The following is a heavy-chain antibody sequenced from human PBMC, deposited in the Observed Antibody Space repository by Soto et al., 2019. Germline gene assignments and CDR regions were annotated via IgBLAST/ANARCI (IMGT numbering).Heavy chain of an antibody. V-gene: IGHV3-74*01. Sequence: EVQLVESGGDLVQPGGSLRLSCAASGFTFSSYWMHWVRQAPGEGLVWVSRINSDGSDTSYADSVKGRFTISRDNAKNTLYLRMDSLRAEDTAVDYCVRDQPAEEQLFDFWGPGTLVSVSS. J-gene: IGHJ4*01. CDR2: INSDGSDT. D-gene: IGHD1-26*01. CDR3: VRDQPAEEQLFDF. CDR1: GFTFSSYW.